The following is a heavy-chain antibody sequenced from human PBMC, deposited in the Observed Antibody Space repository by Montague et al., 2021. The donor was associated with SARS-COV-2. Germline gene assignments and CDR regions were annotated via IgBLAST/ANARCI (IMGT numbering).Heavy chain of an antibody. CDR2: IYYSGST. CDR3: ASTYYYASGSLFDP. J-gene: IGHJ5*02. D-gene: IGHD3-10*01. Sequence: SETLSLTCTVSGGSIRTSSYYWGWIRQPPGKGLDWTGSIYYSGSTYYNPSLKSRVTISVDTSKNQFSLKLSSVTAADTAVYYCASTYYYASGSLFDPWGQGTLVTVSS. V-gene: IGHV4-39*01. CDR1: GGSIRTSSYY.